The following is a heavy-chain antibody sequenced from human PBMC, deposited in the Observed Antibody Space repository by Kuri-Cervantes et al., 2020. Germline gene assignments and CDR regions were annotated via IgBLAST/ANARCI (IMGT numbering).Heavy chain of an antibody. CDR2: ISSSSSYI. Sequence: GESLKISCAASGFTFSSYSMNWVRQAPGKGLEWVSSISSSSSYICYADSVKGRFTISRDNSKNTLYLQMNSLRAEDTAVYYCAREFITIFDVWGNQGRRDAFDIWGQGTMVTVSS. CDR1: GFTFSSYS. J-gene: IGHJ3*02. CDR3: AREFITIFDVWGNQGRRDAFDI. D-gene: IGHD3-9*01. V-gene: IGHV3-21*01.